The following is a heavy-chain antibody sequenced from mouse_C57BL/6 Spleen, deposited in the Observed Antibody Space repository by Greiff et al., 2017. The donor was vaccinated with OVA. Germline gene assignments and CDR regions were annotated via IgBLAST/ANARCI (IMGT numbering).Heavy chain of an antibody. Sequence: ESGAELMKPGASVKLSCKATGYTFTGYWIEWVKQRPGHGLEWIGEILPGRGSTNYNEKFKGKATFTAATSSNTAYMQLSSRTTEDSAIYYCAELDSSVGAWFAYWGQGTLVAVSA. D-gene: IGHD3-2*02. V-gene: IGHV1-9*01. CDR3: AELDSSVGAWFAY. J-gene: IGHJ3*01. CDR2: ILPGRGST. CDR1: GYTFTGYW.